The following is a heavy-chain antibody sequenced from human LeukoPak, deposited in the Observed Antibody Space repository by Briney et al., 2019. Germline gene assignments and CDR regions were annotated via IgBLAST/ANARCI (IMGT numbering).Heavy chain of an antibody. CDR2: IKPDGTEK. CDR1: GFLFSNYW. Sequence: GGSLRLSCAASGFLFSNYWMSWVRQAPGKGLEWVANIKPDGTEKYYVDSLKGRFTISRDNAKNSLYLQMNSLRAEDTAVYYCARDGTKNGMDVWGQGTTVTVSS. D-gene: IGHD1-26*01. V-gene: IGHV3-7*01. CDR3: ARDGTKNGMDV. J-gene: IGHJ6*02.